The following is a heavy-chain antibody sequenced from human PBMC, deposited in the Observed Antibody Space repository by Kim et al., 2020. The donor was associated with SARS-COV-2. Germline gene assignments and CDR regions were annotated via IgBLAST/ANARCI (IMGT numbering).Heavy chain of an antibody. J-gene: IGHJ4*02. D-gene: IGHD3-3*01. V-gene: IGHV3-30*07. CDR3: ARGFTIFGVVILDY. Sequence: DSLKGRFTISRDNSKNTLYLQMNSLRAEDTAVYYCARGFTIFGVVILDYWGQGTLVTVSS.